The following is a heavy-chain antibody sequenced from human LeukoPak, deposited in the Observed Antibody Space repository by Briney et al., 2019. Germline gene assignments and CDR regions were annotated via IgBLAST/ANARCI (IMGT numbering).Heavy chain of an antibody. J-gene: IGHJ5*02. CDR3: ARDRDYDILTGVNWFDP. D-gene: IGHD3-9*01. CDR1: GGSISSSSYY. V-gene: IGHV4-39*07. CDR2: IYYSGST. Sequence: SETLSLTCTVSGGSISSSSYYWGWIRQPPGKGLEWIGSIYYSGSTYYNPSLKGRVTISVDTSKNQFSLKLSSVTAADTAVYYCARDRDYDILTGVNWFDPWGQGTLVTVSS.